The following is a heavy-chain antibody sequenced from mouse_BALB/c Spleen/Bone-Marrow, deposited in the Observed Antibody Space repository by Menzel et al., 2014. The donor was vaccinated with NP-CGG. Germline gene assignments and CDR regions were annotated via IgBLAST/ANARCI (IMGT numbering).Heavy chain of an antibody. CDR1: GYSFTDYN. V-gene: IGHV1S135*01. D-gene: IGHD2-10*02. Sequence: LVESGPELVKPGASAKVSCKASGYSFTDYNMYWVKQSHGKSLEWIGYIDPYNGGTSYNQKFKGKATLTVDKSSSTAFMHLNSLTSEDSAVYYCARAGYGNYEAWFAYWGQGTLVTVSA. CDR3: ARAGYGNYEAWFAY. CDR2: IDPYNGGT. J-gene: IGHJ3*01.